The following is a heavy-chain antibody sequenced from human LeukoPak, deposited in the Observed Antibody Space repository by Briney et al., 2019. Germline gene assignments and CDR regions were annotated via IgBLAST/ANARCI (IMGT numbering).Heavy chain of an antibody. D-gene: IGHD6-13*01. CDR1: GFTFSSYS. CDR2: NSSSSSSI. V-gene: IGHV3-21*01. Sequence: GGPLRLSCAASGFTFSSYSMNWVPQAPGKGLEWVSSNSSSSSSIYYADSVKGRFTISRDNAKNSLYLQMNSLRAEDTAVYYCARGPLAAAGDYWGQGTLVTVSS. J-gene: IGHJ4*02. CDR3: ARGPLAAAGDY.